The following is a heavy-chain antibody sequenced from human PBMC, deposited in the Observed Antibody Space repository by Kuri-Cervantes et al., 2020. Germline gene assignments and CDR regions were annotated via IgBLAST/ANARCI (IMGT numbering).Heavy chain of an antibody. Sequence: ASVNVSCKASGYTFTGSYMHWMRQAPGQGLEWMGWINPNSGGTNYAQKFQGRVTMTRDTSISTAYMELSRLRSDDTAVYYCARRGYNNWFDLWGQGTPVTVSS. CDR1: GYTFTGSY. CDR2: INPNSGGT. CDR3: ARRGYNNWFDL. D-gene: IGHD5-24*01. V-gene: IGHV1-2*02. J-gene: IGHJ5*02.